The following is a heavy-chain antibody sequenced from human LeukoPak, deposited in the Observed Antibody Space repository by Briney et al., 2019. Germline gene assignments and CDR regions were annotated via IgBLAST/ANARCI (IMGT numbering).Heavy chain of an antibody. CDR3: ARGGLVDP. D-gene: IGHD3-10*01. CDR1: GFTFSSYA. J-gene: IGHJ5*02. V-gene: IGHV3-30*04. CDR2: ISYDGSNK. Sequence: GGSLRLSCAASGFTFSSYAMHWVRQAPGKGLEWVAVISYDGSNKYYADSVKGRFTISRDNSKNTLYLQMNSLRAEDTAVYYCARGGLVDPWGQGTLVTVSS.